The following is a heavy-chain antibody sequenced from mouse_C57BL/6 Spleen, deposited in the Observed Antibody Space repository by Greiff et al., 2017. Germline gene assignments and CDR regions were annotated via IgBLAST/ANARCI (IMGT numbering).Heavy chain of an antibody. CDR3: AKGFITTWYFDV. J-gene: IGHJ1*03. V-gene: IGHV1-61*01. D-gene: IGHD1-1*01. CDR1: GYTFTSYW. CDR2: IYPSDSET. Sequence: VKLQQPGAELVRPGSSVKLSCKASGYTFTSYWMDWVKQRPGQGLEWIGNIYPSDSETTYNQKFKDKATLTVDKSSSTAYMQLSSLTSEDSAVYYCAKGFITTWYFDVWGTGTTVTVSS.